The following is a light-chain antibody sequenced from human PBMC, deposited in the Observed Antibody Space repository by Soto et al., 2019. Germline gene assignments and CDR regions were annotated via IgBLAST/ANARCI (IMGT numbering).Light chain of an antibody. J-gene: IGLJ1*01. CDR3: CAYSTSGTHV. V-gene: IGLV2-14*03. Sequence: QSVLTQPASVSGSPGQSITFSCTGTSSDVGSYDYVSWHQQHPGKAPKLIIYDVNNRPSGVPSRFSGSKSGNTASLIISGLQTEDEADYYCCAYSTSGTHVFGTGSQV. CDR1: SSDVGSYDY. CDR2: DVN.